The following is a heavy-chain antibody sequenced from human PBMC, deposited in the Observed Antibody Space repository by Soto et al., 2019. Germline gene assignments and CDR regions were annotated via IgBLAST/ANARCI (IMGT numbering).Heavy chain of an antibody. V-gene: IGHV3-66*01. J-gene: IGHJ4*02. Sequence: VQVVESGGGLVQPGGSLRLSCAVSGFTVTINYMSWVRQAPGKGLEWVSVIYSGGTKYYADSVKGRFNISRDTSKNTLYLQMNSLRGDDTAVYYCHGYGYWGQGTLVTVSS. CDR3: HGYGY. D-gene: IGHD5-12*01. CDR1: GFTVTINY. CDR2: IYSGGTK.